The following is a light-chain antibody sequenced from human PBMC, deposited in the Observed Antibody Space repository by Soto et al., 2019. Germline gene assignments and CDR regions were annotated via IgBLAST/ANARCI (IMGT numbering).Light chain of an antibody. CDR1: QGISSW. V-gene: IGKV1D-12*01. CDR3: QQTNTLPFT. J-gene: IGKJ5*01. CDR2: AAS. Sequence: DVQMTQSPSSVSASVGDRVTITCRASQGISSWLAWYQQQPGKAPNLLIYAASSLQSGVSSRFSGSGSGTDFTLTISSLQPEDFATYYCQQTNTLPFTFGQGTRLDIK.